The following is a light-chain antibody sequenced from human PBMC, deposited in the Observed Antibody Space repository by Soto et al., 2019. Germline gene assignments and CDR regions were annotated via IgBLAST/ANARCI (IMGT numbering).Light chain of an antibody. CDR1: QSISSY. J-gene: IGKJ1*01. V-gene: IGKV1-39*01. Sequence: IRMAQSPSCVYASVGDIVSITCRASQSISSYLDWYQQKPGKAPKLLIYAASSLESGVPARFSGSGSGTDFTLTISSLYLEDFATYYCQPRYSSSRTFGQGTKVDI. CDR2: AAS. CDR3: QPRYSSSRT.